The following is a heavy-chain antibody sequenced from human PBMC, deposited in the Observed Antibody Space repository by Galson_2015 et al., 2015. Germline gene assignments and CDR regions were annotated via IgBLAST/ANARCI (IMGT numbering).Heavy chain of an antibody. Sequence: SLRLSCAASGFTFSNAWMSWVRQAPGKGLEWVGRIKSKTDGGTTDYAAPVKGRFTISRGDSKNTLYLQMNSLKTEDKAVYYCTTDFRYYYDSSGYYLSDAFDIWGQGTMVTVSS. V-gene: IGHV3-15*01. D-gene: IGHD3-22*01. CDR3: TTDFRYYYDSSGYYLSDAFDI. CDR2: IKSKTDGGTT. CDR1: GFTFSNAW. J-gene: IGHJ3*02.